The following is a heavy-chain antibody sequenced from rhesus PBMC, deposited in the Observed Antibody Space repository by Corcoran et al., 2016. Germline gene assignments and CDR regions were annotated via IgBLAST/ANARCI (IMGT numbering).Heavy chain of an antibody. CDR3: AKGAAGNYFDY. Sequence: VQLVPSGTEVQRPRQSLKISCKPSGYSFTSYWLSWVRQLRGKGLEWMGAIDPSDSDTRYNPSFQGQVTISADKSISTAYLQWSRLKAGATATYYCAKGAAGNYFDYWGQGVLVTVSS. J-gene: IGHJ4*01. D-gene: IGHD6-25*01. CDR1: GYSFTSYW. V-gene: IGHV5-20*01. CDR2: IDPSDSDT.